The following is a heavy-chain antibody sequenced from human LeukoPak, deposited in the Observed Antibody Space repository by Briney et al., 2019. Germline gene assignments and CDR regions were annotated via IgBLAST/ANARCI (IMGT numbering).Heavy chain of an antibody. CDR1: GFTFSSYG. V-gene: IGHV4-39*01. D-gene: IGHD1-1*01. CDR2: IYYSGST. CDR3: ARPGTTGTVFYAFDI. Sequence: GSLRLSCAASGFTFSSYGMHWIRQPPGKGLEWIGSIYYSGSTYYNPSLKSRVTISVDTSKNQFSLKLSSVTAADTAVYYCARPGTTGTVFYAFDIWGQGTMVTVSS. J-gene: IGHJ3*02.